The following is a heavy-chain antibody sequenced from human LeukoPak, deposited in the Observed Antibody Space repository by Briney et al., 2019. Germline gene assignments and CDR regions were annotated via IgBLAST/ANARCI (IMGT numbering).Heavy chain of an antibody. D-gene: IGHD1-26*01. CDR1: GFTVSSNY. J-gene: IGHJ4*02. CDR3: ASLVGATGFDY. Sequence: PGGSQRLSCAASGFTVSSNYMSWVRQAPGKGLEWVSVIYGGGSTYYADSVKGRFTISRDNSKNTLYLQMSSLRAEDTAVYYCASLVGATGFDYWGQGTLVTVSS. V-gene: IGHV3-53*01. CDR2: IYGGGST.